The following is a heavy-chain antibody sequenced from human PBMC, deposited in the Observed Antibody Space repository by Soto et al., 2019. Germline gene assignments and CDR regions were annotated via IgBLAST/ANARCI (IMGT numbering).Heavy chain of an antibody. CDR3: AREYCSGGSCYGGDY. V-gene: IGHV1-18*01. CDR1: GYTLTSYG. CDR2: ISTYNSDT. D-gene: IGHD2-15*01. J-gene: IGHJ4*02. Sequence: ASVKVSCKASGYTLTSYGISWVRQAPGQGLERMGWISTYNSDTKYAHKFQDRVTMTTDTSTSTAYMELRSLRSDDTAVYYCAREYCSGGSCYGGDYWGQGTLVTVSS.